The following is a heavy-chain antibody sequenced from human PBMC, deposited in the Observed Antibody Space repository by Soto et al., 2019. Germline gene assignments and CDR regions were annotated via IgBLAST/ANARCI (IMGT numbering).Heavy chain of an antibody. CDR1: GFTFSSYA. CDR3: ARDLWVDRTAAHATVDY. J-gene: IGHJ4*02. D-gene: IGHD3-16*01. V-gene: IGHV3-23*01. CDR2: IGGRDGST. Sequence: PGGSLRLSCAASGFTFSSYAMSWVRQSPGKGPEWVSVIGGRDGSTNYADFVKGRFTISRDNSKNTLYLHMDSLRAEDTAIYYCARDLWVDRTAAHATVDYWGQGTLVT.